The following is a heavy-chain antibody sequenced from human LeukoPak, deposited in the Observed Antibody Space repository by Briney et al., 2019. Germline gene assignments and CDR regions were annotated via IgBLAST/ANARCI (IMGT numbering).Heavy chain of an antibody. J-gene: IGHJ4*02. CDR2: ISAYDDKR. V-gene: IGHV1-18*01. CDR1: GYTFTSYG. D-gene: IGHD2/OR15-2a*01. CDR3: ARVLVKTRGNYFHDDY. Sequence: ASVKVSCKASGYTFTSYGISWARQAPGQGLEWMGWISAYDDKRNSVQRFQDRITMTTDTSTSTSYLELRNLRSDDTAVYYCARVLVKTRGNYFHDDYWGQGTLVAVSS.